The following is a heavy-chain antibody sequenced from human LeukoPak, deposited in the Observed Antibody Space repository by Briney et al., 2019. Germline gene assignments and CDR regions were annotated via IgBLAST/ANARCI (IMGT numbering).Heavy chain of an antibody. CDR3: ASPTYTAMVTQDYYGMDV. D-gene: IGHD5-18*01. J-gene: IGHJ6*02. Sequence: GGSLRLSCAASGFTFSSYGMHWVRQAPGKGLEWVAVISYDGSNKYYVDSVKGRFTISRDNSENTLYLQMNSLRAEDTAVYYCASPTYTAMVTQDYYGMDVWGQGTTVTVSS. CDR1: GFTFSSYG. V-gene: IGHV3-30*03. CDR2: ISYDGSNK.